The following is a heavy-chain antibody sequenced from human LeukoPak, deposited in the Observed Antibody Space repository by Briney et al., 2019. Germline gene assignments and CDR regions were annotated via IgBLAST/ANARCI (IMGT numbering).Heavy chain of an antibody. CDR2: IYYSGSA. CDR3: AGHPERYSYFDY. J-gene: IGHJ4*02. Sequence: SETLSLTCTVSGGSISSSSYYWGWIRHPPGKGLEWIGSIYYSGSAYYNPSLKSRVTMSVDTSKNQFSLRLSSVTAADTAVYSCAGHPERYSYFDYWGQGTLVTVSS. D-gene: IGHD5-18*01. V-gene: IGHV4-39*01. CDR1: GGSISSSSYY.